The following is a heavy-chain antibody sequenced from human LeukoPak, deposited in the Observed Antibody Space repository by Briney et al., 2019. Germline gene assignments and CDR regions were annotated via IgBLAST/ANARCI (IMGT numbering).Heavy chain of an antibody. J-gene: IGHJ1*01. CDR3: ARDGVGYYDSSGYYYFQH. Sequence: ASVKVSCKASGYTFTGYYMHWVRQAPGQGLEWMGWINPNSGGTNYAQKFQGRVTMTRDTSISTAYMELSRLRSDDTAVYYCARDGVGYYDSSGYYYFQHWGQGTLVTVSS. CDR1: GYTFTGYY. CDR2: INPNSGGT. D-gene: IGHD3-22*01. V-gene: IGHV1-2*02.